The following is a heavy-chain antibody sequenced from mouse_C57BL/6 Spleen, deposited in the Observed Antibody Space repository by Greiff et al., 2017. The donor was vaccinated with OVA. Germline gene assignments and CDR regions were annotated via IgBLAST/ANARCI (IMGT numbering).Heavy chain of an antibody. V-gene: IGHV1-19*01. J-gene: IGHJ1*03. D-gene: IGHD1-1*01. CDR1: GYTFTDYY. Sequence: EVQLQQSGPVLVKPGASVKMSCKASGYTFTDYYMNWVKQSHGKSLEWIGVINPYNGGTSYNQKFKGKATLTVDKSSSTAYMELNSLTSEDSAVYYCARGYYGSSPHWYFDVWGTGTTVTVSS. CDR3: ARGYYGSSPHWYFDV. CDR2: INPYNGGT.